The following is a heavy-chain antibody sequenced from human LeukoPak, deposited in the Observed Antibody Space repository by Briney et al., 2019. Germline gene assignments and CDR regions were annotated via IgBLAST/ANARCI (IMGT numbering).Heavy chain of an antibody. CDR3: ARGGETYYDILARHNWFDP. Sequence: ASVKVSCKASGYTFTGYYMHCVRQAPGQGLEWMGWINPNSGGTNYAQKFQGRVTMTRDTSISTAYMELSRLRSDDTAVYYCARGGETYYDILARHNWFDPWGQGTLVTVSS. CDR1: GYTFTGYY. J-gene: IGHJ5*02. CDR2: INPNSGGT. V-gene: IGHV1-2*02. D-gene: IGHD3-9*01.